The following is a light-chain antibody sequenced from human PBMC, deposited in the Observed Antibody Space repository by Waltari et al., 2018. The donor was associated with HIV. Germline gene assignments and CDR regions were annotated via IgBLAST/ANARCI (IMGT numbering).Light chain of an antibody. CDR2: TNV. Sequence: SVLTQPPSASGTPGQRVTISCSGDSSNLGSNSVYWYQQPPGTAPKLLIYTNVQRPSGVPDRFSGSNSGTSASLAISGLRSEDEADYYCATWDDDLSTWLFGGGTKLTVL. V-gene: IGLV1-47*01. CDR3: ATWDDDLSTWL. J-gene: IGLJ3*02. CDR1: SSNLGSNS.